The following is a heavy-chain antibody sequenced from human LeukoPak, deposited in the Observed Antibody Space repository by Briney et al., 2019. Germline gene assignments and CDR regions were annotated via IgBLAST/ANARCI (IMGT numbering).Heavy chain of an antibody. Sequence: ASVKVSCKASGYTFTSYYMHWVRQAPGQGLEWMGTINPSGGSTSYAQKFQGRVTMTRDTSTSTVYMELSSLRSEDTAVYYCARDAIGIAVAADPIYYGMDVWGQGTTVTVSS. CDR3: ARDAIGIAVAADPIYYGMDV. D-gene: IGHD6-19*01. CDR2: INPSGGST. V-gene: IGHV1-46*01. CDR1: GYTFTSYY. J-gene: IGHJ6*02.